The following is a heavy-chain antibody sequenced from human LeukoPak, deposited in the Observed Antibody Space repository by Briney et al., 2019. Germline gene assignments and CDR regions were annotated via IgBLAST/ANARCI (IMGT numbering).Heavy chain of an antibody. V-gene: IGHV3-21*01. D-gene: IGHD6-13*01. CDR3: ARGPPGGSSWTSSYFDY. Sequence: GGSLRLSCAASGFTFSSYSMNWVRQTPGKGLEWVSSISSSSSYIYYADSVKGRFTISRDNAKNSLYLQMNSLRAEDTAMYYCARGPPGGSSWTSSYFDYWGQGTLVTVSS. CDR2: ISSSSSYI. J-gene: IGHJ4*02. CDR1: GFTFSSYS.